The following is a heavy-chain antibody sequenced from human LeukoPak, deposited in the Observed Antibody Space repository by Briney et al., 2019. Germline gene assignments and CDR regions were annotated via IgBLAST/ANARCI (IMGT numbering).Heavy chain of an antibody. Sequence: SETLSLTCTFSGGSISSYYWSWLRHLAGKGLEWLGRIYTSGSTNYKPSLKSRVTMSVDTSKNQFTLRRSALTAADPAVYYCARAPTEVYYYYYMDVWGKGNTVTVSS. V-gene: IGHV4-4*07. CDR2: IYTSGST. CDR1: GGSISSYY. CDR3: ARAPTEVYYYYYMDV. J-gene: IGHJ6*03. D-gene: IGHD1-14*01.